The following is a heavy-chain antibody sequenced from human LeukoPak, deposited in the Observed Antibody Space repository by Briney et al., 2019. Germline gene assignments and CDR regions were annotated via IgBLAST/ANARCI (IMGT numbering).Heavy chain of an antibody. CDR2: IKQDGSEK. D-gene: IGHD2-21*02. V-gene: IGHV3-7*01. J-gene: IGHJ2*01. CDR3: ARIVVVTANWYFDL. Sequence: PGGSLRLSCAASGFTFSSYWMSWVRQAPGKGLEWVANIKQDGSEKYYVDSVKGRLTISRDNAKNSLYLQMNSLRAEDTAVYYCARIVVVTANWYFDLWGRGTLVTVSS. CDR1: GFTFSSYW.